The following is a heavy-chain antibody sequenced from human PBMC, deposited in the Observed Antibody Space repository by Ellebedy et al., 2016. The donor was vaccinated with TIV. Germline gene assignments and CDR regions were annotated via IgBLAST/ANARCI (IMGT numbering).Heavy chain of an antibody. CDR1: GGSISSSSYY. V-gene: IGHV4-39*07. CDR3: ARERDGYQY. Sequence: MPSETLSLTCTVSGGSISSSSYYWGWIRQPPGKGLEWIGSIYYSGSTNYNPSLKSRVTISVDTSKNQFSLKLSSVTAADTAVYYCARERDGYQYWGQGTLVTVSS. CDR2: IYYSGST. D-gene: IGHD5-24*01. J-gene: IGHJ4*02.